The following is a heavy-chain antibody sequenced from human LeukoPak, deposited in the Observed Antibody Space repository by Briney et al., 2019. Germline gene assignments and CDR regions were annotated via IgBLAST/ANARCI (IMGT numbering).Heavy chain of an antibody. CDR3: ARGGPYCGGDCSQDLNFDY. CDR2: INPNSGGT. J-gene: IGHJ4*02. D-gene: IGHD2-21*02. Sequence: GASVKVSCKASGYTFTGYYMHWVRQAPGQGLEWMGWINPNSGGTNYAQKFQGRVTMTRDTTISTAYMELSRLRSDDTAVYYCARGGPYCGGDCSQDLNFDYWGQGTLVTVSS. V-gene: IGHV1-2*02. CDR1: GYTFTGYY.